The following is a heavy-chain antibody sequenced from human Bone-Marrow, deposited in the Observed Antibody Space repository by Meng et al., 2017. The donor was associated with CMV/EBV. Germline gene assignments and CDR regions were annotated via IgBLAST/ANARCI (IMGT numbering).Heavy chain of an antibody. Sequence: ASEKVSCKASGYTFSTYDINWVRQATGQGLEWMGWINPNSGGTNYAQKFQGRVTMTRDTSISTAYMELSRLRSDDTAVYYCARREGGYSYGYYYYGMDVWGQGTTVTVSS. CDR2: INPNSGGT. CDR1: GYTFSTYD. CDR3: ARREGGYSYGYYYYGMDV. D-gene: IGHD5-18*01. J-gene: IGHJ6*02. V-gene: IGHV1-2*02.